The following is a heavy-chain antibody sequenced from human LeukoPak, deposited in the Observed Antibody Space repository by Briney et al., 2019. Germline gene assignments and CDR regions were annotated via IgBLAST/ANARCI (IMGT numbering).Heavy chain of an antibody. D-gene: IGHD3-22*01. J-gene: IGHJ1*01. CDR1: GFTVSSYA. V-gene: IGHV3-30-3*01. CDR2: ISYDGSNK. Sequence: GGSLRLSCAASGFTVSSYAMHWVRQAPGKGLEWVAVISYDGSNKYYADSVKGRFTISRDNSKNTLYLQMNSLRAEDTAVYYCAREGGFVGYYDSSGYYYKGYFQHWGQGTLVTVSS. CDR3: AREGGFVGYYDSSGYYYKGYFQH.